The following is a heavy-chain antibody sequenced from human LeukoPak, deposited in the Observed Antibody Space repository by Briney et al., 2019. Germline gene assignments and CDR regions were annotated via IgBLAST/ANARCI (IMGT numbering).Heavy chain of an antibody. Sequence: GGSLRLSCAASGFTFSNSAMSWVRQAPGKGLEWVSTIGVGGSSTYYADSVKGRFTISRDNSKNTLYLQMNNLRAEDTAVYYCAKDGGGYYDSRGYPLWGQGTLVTISS. CDR2: IGVGGSST. CDR1: GFTFSNSA. D-gene: IGHD3-22*01. CDR3: AKDGGGYYDSRGYPL. V-gene: IGHV3-23*01. J-gene: IGHJ1*01.